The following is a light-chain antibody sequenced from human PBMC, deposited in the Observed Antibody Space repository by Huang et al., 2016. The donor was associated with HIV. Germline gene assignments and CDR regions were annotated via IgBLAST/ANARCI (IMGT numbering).Light chain of an antibody. CDR1: QDISKY. Sequence: DIQMTQSPSSLSASVGDRVIITCRASQDISKYLAWFQQKPGKAPKSLNSGAPALQSGVPSEFSGSRSGTDFTLTISSLQPEDIATYYCLQYNTYPWTFGQGTKVEIK. CDR2: GAP. V-gene: IGKV1-16*02. J-gene: IGKJ1*01. CDR3: LQYNTYPWT.